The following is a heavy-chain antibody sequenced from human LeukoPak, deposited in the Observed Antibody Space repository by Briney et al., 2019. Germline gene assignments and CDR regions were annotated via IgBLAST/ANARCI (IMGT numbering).Heavy chain of an antibody. CDR1: GFTFSSYA. V-gene: IGHV3-23*01. Sequence: GGSLRLSCAASGFTFSSYAMSWVRQAPGKGLDWVSAISGSGGSTYYADSVKGRFTISRDNSKNTLCLQMNSLRAEDTAVYYCAKELIAAAVLTGWFDPWGQGTLVTVSS. CDR3: AKELIAAAVLTGWFDP. J-gene: IGHJ5*02. CDR2: ISGSGGST. D-gene: IGHD6-13*01.